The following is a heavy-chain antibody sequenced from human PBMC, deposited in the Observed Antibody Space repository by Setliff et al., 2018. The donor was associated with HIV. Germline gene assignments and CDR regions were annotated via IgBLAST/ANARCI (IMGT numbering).Heavy chain of an antibody. J-gene: IGHJ4*02. CDR3: ARGGPWLGYCSSTSCPALDY. Sequence: GASVKVSCKASGYTFTNYYIHWVRQAPGQGLEWMGMINPSVGSTSHAQKFQGRVSMTRDTATSTAYMELRSLRSDDTAVYYCARGGPWLGYCSSTSCPALDYWGQGTLVTVSS. CDR2: INPSVGST. V-gene: IGHV1-46*01. D-gene: IGHD2-2*01. CDR1: GYTFTNYY.